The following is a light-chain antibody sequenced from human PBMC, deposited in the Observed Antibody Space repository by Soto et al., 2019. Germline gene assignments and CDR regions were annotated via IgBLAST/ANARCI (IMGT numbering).Light chain of an antibody. CDR1: QSVSGN. J-gene: IGKJ5*01. CDR2: DAS. CDR3: QQYGSSPFT. Sequence: DIVLTQSPGTLSLSPGERPTLSCRASQSVSGNLAWNQQKPGQVPRLLIYDASNRDTGIPARFSGSGSGTDFTLTISSLEPEDFAVYYCQQYGSSPFTFGQGTRLEIK. V-gene: IGKV3-11*01.